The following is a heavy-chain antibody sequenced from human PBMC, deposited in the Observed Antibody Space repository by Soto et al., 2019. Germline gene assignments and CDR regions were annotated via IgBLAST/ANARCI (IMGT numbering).Heavy chain of an antibody. CDR1: GVTLSNYA. V-gene: IGHV3-23*01. Sequence: GGSLRLCCAASGVTLSNYAMSWVRQAPGKGLECVSPISGSGGSTYYADSVKGRFTISRDNSKNTLYLQMNSLRAEDTAVYYCAKPDNGGYYDYLRQGTLVTVSS. CDR2: ISGSGGST. J-gene: IGHJ4*02. CDR3: AKPDNGGYYDY. D-gene: IGHD3-22*01.